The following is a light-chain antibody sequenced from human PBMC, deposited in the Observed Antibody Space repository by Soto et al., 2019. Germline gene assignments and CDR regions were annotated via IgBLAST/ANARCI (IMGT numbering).Light chain of an antibody. CDR3: AASYDSLNGWV. Sequence: QSVLTQPPSASGTPGQRVTISCTGGGCNIRPNSVNWYQQLPGRTPHLLIYTVIHRPPGVPNRFSGSKYGTSASLAISGLESEDEADYYCAASYDSLNGWVFGGGTKLTVL. CDR2: TVI. V-gene: IGLV1-44*01. J-gene: IGLJ3*02. CDR1: GCNIRPNS.